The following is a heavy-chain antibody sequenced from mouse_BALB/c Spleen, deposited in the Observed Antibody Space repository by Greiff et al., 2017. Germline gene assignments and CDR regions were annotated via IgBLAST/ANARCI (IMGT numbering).Heavy chain of an antibody. CDR2: ISSGSSTI. V-gene: IGHV5-17*02. Sequence: EVHLVESGGGLVQPGGSRKLSCAASGFTFSSFGMHWVRQAPEKGLEWVAYISSGSSTIYYADTVKGRFTISRYNPKNTLFLQMTSLRSEDTAMYYCAGYGNAMDYWGQGTSVTVSS. D-gene: IGHD2-1*01. J-gene: IGHJ4*01. CDR3: AGYGNAMDY. CDR1: GFTFSSFG.